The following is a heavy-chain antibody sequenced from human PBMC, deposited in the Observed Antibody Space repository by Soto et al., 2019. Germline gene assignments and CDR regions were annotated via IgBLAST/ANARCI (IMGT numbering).Heavy chain of an antibody. D-gene: IGHD2-21*02. Sequence: EVQLVESGGGLVQPGRSLRLSCAASGFTFDDYAMHWVRQAPGKGLEWVSGISWNSGSIVYADSLKGRFTISRDNAKNSLYLQMTSLRAEDTALYYCAKDACGGDCYLDYWGQGILVTVSS. CDR1: GFTFDDYA. J-gene: IGHJ4*02. CDR3: AKDACGGDCYLDY. V-gene: IGHV3-9*01. CDR2: ISWNSGSI.